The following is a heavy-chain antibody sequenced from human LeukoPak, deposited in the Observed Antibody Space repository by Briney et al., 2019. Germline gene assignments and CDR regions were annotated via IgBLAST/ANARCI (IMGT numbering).Heavy chain of an antibody. Sequence: ETLSLTCSVSGGSISSYYWSWIRQPPGKGLEWVSFIYSDNTHYSDSVKGRFTISRDNSKNTLYLQMNSLRAEDTAVYYCARRAGAYSHPYDYWGQGTLVTVSS. CDR2: IYSDNT. CDR3: ARRAGAYSHPYDY. V-gene: IGHV3-53*01. J-gene: IGHJ4*02. D-gene: IGHD4/OR15-4a*01. CDR1: GGSISSYY.